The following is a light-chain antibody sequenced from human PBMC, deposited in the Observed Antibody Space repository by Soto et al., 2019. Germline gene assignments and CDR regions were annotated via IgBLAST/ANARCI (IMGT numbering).Light chain of an antibody. CDR3: QQYNSWPLN. J-gene: IGKJ4*01. CDR2: GAS. CDR1: QSVRTN. Sequence: EIVMTQSPGTLSVSPGERATLSCRASQSVRTNLAWYQQKPGQGPRLLIYGASTGATGLPARFSGSGSGTEFSLTISSMQSEDFAVYYCQQYNSWPLNFGGGT. V-gene: IGKV3-15*01.